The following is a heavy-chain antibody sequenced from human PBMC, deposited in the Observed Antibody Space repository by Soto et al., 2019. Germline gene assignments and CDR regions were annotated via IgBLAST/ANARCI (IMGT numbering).Heavy chain of an antibody. CDR3: ARENVDRDAFDI. CDR2: IYSGGST. D-gene: IGHD1-1*01. V-gene: IGHV3-66*01. J-gene: IGHJ3*02. CDR1: GFTVSSNY. Sequence: GGSLRLSCAASGFTVSSNYMSWVRQAPGKGLEWVSVIYSGGSTYYADSVKGRFTISRDNSKNTLYLQMNSLRAEDTAVYYCARENVDRDAFDIWGQGTMVTVSS.